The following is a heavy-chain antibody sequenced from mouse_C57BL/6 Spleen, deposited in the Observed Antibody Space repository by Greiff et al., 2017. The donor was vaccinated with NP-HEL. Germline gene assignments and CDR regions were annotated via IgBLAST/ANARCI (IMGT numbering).Heavy chain of an antibody. Sequence: EVQLQQSGTVLARPGASVKMSCKTSGYTFTSYWMHWVKQRHGQGLEWIGAIYPGNSDTSYNQKFKGKAKLTAVTSASTAYIELSSLTNDDSAVYYCTREGTGAFFDYWGQGTTLTVSS. CDR3: TREGTGAFFDY. CDR2: IYPGNSDT. J-gene: IGHJ2*01. V-gene: IGHV1-5*01. CDR1: GYTFTSYW. D-gene: IGHD4-1*01.